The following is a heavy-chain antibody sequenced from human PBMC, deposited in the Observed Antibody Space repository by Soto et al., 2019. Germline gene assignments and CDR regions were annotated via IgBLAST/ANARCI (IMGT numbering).Heavy chain of an antibody. CDR3: TKGAIHAGGFDP. CDR1: GFTFSSYG. V-gene: IGHV3-30*18. D-gene: IGHD2-2*02. J-gene: IGHJ5*02. Sequence: VQLVESGGGLVQPGGSLRLSCAASGFTFSSYGMHWVRQAPGKGLEWVAAISYDGSNRNYADSVKGRLSISRDNSKNTLYLQMNSLRVEDTAVYYCTKGAIHAGGFDPWGQGTLVTVSS. CDR2: ISYDGSNR.